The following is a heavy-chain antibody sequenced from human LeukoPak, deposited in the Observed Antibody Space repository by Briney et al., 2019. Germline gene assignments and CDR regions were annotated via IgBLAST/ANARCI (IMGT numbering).Heavy chain of an antibody. Sequence: PGGSLRLSCAASGFTFSSYWMHWVRQAPGKGLVWVSRINSDGSSTNYADSVKGRFTISRDNAKNTLYLQMNSLRVEDTAVYYCARDAPDYGDYPHGGFDPWGQGTLVTVSS. CDR3: ARDAPDYGDYPHGGFDP. D-gene: IGHD4-17*01. J-gene: IGHJ5*02. CDR2: INSDGSST. CDR1: GFTFSSYW. V-gene: IGHV3-74*01.